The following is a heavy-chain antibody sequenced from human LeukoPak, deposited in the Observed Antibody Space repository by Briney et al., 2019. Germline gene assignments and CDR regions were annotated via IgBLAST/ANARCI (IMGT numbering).Heavy chain of an antibody. CDR1: GGSISSSNC. Sequence: SETLSLTCAVSGGSISSSNCWSWVRQPPRKWLEWIGEIDHIVITNYNPSLKTRVTISLDTSKHQFSLKLSSVPAADTAVYYCARDLGTVTAGDYWGQGTLVTVSS. J-gene: IGHJ4*02. CDR2: IDHIVIT. V-gene: IGHV4-4*02. D-gene: IGHD4-17*01. CDR3: ARDLGTVTAGDY.